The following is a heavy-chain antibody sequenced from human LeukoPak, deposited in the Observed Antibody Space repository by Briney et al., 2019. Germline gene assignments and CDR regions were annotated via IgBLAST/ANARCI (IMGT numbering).Heavy chain of an antibody. CDR1: GYTFTGYY. V-gene: IGHV1-2*02. CDR2: INPNSGGT. Sequence: GSVKVSCKASGYTFTGYYMHWVRQAPGQGLEWMGWINPNSGGTNYAQKFQGRVTMTRDTSISTAYMELSRLRSDDTAVYYCARDLMRYYYYYMDVWGKGTTVTVSS. CDR3: ARDLMRYYYYYMDV. J-gene: IGHJ6*03.